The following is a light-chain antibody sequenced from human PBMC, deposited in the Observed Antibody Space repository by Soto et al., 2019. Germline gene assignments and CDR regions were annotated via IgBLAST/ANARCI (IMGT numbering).Light chain of an antibody. CDR1: QTISRW. CDR3: HSRA. Sequence: DIQMTQSPSSLSASVGGEVTITCRASQTISRWLAWYQQKPGRAPKLLIYDASTLESGVPSRFSGSGSETEFTLTISRLQPDDFATYFCHSRAFGQGTRLEN. V-gene: IGKV1-5*01. CDR2: DAS. J-gene: IGKJ5*01.